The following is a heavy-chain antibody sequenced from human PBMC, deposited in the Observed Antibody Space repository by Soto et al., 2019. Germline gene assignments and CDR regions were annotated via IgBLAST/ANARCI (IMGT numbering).Heavy chain of an antibody. CDR3: ARDSIQRTNYDILTGPTGSDFDY. D-gene: IGHD3-9*01. V-gene: IGHV3-33*01. J-gene: IGHJ4*02. CDR2: IWYDGSNK. CDR1: GFTFSSYG. Sequence: GSLRLSCAASGFTFSSYGMHWVRQAPGKGLEWVAVIWYDGSNKYYADSVKGRFTISRDNSKNTLYLQMNSLRAEDTAVYYCARDSIQRTNYDILTGPTGSDFDYWGQGTLVTAPQ.